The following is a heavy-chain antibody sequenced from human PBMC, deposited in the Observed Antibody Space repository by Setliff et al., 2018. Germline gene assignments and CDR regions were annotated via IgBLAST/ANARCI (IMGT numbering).Heavy chain of an antibody. D-gene: IGHD5-12*01. CDR1: GGSISNSTFY. V-gene: IGHV4-39*07. CDR2: INYYGSIFDDGTTYST. J-gene: IGHJ2*01. CDR3: ARNPDFLQYSFDL. Sequence: SETLSLTCTVSGGSISNSTFYWGWIRQPLGKGLEWIGSINYYGSIFDDGTTYSTYYNPSLKSRATISIDTSKSQFSLKLSSMTAADTALYYCARNPDFLQYSFDLWGRGTLVTVSS.